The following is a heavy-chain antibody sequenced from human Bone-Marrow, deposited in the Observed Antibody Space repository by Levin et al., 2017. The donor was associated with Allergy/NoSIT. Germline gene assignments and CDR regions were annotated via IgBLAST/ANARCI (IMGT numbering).Heavy chain of an antibody. CDR3: ARGRSPILSLYGSGSYWSNWFDP. V-gene: IGHV4-34*01. CDR1: GGSFSGYY. J-gene: IGHJ5*02. Sequence: SETLSLTCAVYGGSFSGYYWSWIRQPPGKGLEWIGEINHSGSTNYNPSLKSRVTISVDTSKNQFSLKLSSVTAADTAVYYCARGRSPILSLYGSGSYWSNWFDPWGQGTLVTVSS. D-gene: IGHD3-10*01. CDR2: INHSGST.